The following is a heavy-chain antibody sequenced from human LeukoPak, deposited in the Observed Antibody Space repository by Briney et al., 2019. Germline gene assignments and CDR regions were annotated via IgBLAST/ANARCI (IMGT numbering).Heavy chain of an antibody. J-gene: IGHJ5*02. Sequence: SETLSLTCTVSGGSISSSSYYWGWIRQPPGKGLEWIGSIYYSGSTYYNPSLKSRVTISVDTSKNQFSLKLSSVTAADTAVYYCARGFIVVVVASAGKFDPWGQGTLVTVSS. D-gene: IGHD2-15*01. CDR2: IYYSGST. CDR1: GGSISSSSYY. V-gene: IGHV4-39*07. CDR3: ARGFIVVVVASAGKFDP.